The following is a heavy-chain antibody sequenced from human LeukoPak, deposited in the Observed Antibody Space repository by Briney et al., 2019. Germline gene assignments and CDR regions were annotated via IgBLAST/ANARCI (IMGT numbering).Heavy chain of an antibody. V-gene: IGHV1-18*01. CDR1: GYEFVNYG. Sequence: GDSVKVSCKASGYEFVNYGISWVRQAPGQGLEWMGWRSIYNGNTDYKLQGRVTMTTDTSTSTAYMELRSLRSDDTAVYYCARGGPFPSSSSSREYYLDYWGQGTLVTVSS. CDR3: ARGGPFPSSSSSREYYLDY. CDR2: RSIYNGNT. J-gene: IGHJ4*02. D-gene: IGHD6-6*01.